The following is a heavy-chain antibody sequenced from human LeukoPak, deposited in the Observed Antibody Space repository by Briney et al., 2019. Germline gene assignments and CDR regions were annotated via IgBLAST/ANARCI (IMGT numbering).Heavy chain of an antibody. J-gene: IGHJ4*02. CDR3: ARDVGGQWPYYFDY. D-gene: IGHD6-19*01. CDR2: INPNSGGT. Sequence: ASVKVSCKASGYTFTGYYMHWVRQAPGQGLEWMGWINPNSGGTNYAQKFQGRVTMTRDTSISTAYMELSRLRSDDTAVYYCARDVGGQWPYYFDYWGQGTLVTVSS. V-gene: IGHV1-2*02. CDR1: GYTFTGYY.